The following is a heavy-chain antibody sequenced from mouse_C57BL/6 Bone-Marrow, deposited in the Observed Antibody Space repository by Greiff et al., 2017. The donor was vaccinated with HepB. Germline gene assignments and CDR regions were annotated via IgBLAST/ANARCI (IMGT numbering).Heavy chain of an antibody. J-gene: IGHJ1*03. Sequence: QVQLQQPGAELVMPGASVKLSCKASGYTFTSYWMHWVKQRPGQGLEWIGEIDPSDSYTNYNQKFKGKSTLTVDKSSSTAYMQLSSLTSEDSAVYYCAKNAYCGSSPWYFDVWGTGTTVTVSS. CDR3: AKNAYCGSSPWYFDV. CDR2: IDPSDSYT. D-gene: IGHD1-1*01. V-gene: IGHV1-69*01. CDR1: GYTFTSYW.